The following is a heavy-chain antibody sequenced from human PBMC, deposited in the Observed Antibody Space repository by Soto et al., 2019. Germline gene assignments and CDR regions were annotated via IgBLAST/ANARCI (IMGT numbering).Heavy chain of an antibody. Sequence: PGGSLRLSCAASGFTFNTYAMSWVGQAPGKGLEWVSAISSSGYSTYYADSVKGRFTISRDNSKNTVYLQMNNLRAEDTAVYYCAKGSVVVAAKFDSWGQGTLVTVSS. V-gene: IGHV3-23*01. CDR3: AKGSVVVAAKFDS. CDR2: ISSSGYST. CDR1: GFTFNTYA. D-gene: IGHD2-21*02. J-gene: IGHJ4*02.